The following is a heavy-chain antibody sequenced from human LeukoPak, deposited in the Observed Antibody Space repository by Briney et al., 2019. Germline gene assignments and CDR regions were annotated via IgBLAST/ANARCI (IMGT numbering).Heavy chain of an antibody. V-gene: IGHV3-20*04. CDR2: ISGSGDST. J-gene: IGHJ4*02. Sequence: GGSLRLSCAASGFTFDDYGMSWVRQAPGKGLEWVSAISGSGDSTYYADPVKGRFTISRDNAKNSLYLQMNSLRAEDTAVYYCARESYSSGYYYDNWGQGTLVTVSS. CDR1: GFTFDDYG. CDR3: ARESYSSGYYYDN. D-gene: IGHD3-22*01.